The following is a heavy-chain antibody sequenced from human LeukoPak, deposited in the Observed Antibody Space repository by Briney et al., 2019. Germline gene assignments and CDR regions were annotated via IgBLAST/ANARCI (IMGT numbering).Heavy chain of an antibody. CDR3: AKAVWGIAVAGNAYFDY. D-gene: IGHD6-19*01. V-gene: IGHV3-30*18. J-gene: IGHJ4*02. CDR2: ISYVGSNE. CDR1: GFTFSSYG. Sequence: GGSLRLSCAVSGFTFSSYGMHWVRQAPGKGLEWVAVISYVGSNEYYADSVMGRFTISRDNSKNTMYLQMNSLRTEDTAVYYCAKAVWGIAVAGNAYFDYWGQGVLVTVSS.